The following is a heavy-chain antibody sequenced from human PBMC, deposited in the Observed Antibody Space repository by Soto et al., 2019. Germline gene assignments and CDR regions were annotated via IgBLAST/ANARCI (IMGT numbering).Heavy chain of an antibody. CDR1: GFSLSTRGVG. D-gene: IGHD5-12*01. CDR3: AHRSLGYAYYFDQ. CDR2: IFCDDDK. V-gene: IGHV2-5*02. Sequence: QITLKESGPTLVKPTQPLTLTCSFSGFSLSTRGVGVGWIRQPPGKALEWLALIFCDDDKWYSPSLRRRLTITEDTSKNQVVLTMTNMAPVDTATYYGAHRSLGYAYYFDQLRQGTLVTVSS. J-gene: IGHJ4*02.